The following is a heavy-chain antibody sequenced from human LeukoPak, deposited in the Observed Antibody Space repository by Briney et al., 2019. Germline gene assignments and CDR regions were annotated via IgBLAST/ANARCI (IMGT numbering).Heavy chain of an antibody. J-gene: IGHJ4*02. CDR3: AKDDVGIVVVVAALY. D-gene: IGHD2-15*01. V-gene: IGHV3-7*03. Sequence: GGSLRLSCATSGFTFSNYWMTWVRQAPGRWPEWVADIKGDGSDQYYADSVKGRFTISRDNSKNTLYLQMNSLRAEDTAVYYCAKDDVGIVVVVAALYWGQGTLVTVSS. CDR1: GFTFSNYW. CDR2: IKGDGSDQ.